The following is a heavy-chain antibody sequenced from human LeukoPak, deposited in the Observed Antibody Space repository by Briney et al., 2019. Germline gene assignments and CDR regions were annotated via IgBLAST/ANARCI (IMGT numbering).Heavy chain of an antibody. CDR2: IYYSGST. J-gene: IGHJ4*02. V-gene: IGHV4-59*01. CDR3: ARAPYTAMVIGHFDY. Sequence: SETLSLTCTVSGGSISSYYWSWIRQPPGKGLEWIGYIYYSGSTNYNPSLKSRVTISVDTSKNQFSLKLSSVTAADTAVYYCARAPYTAMVIGHFDYWGQGTLVTVSS. D-gene: IGHD5-18*01. CDR1: GGSISSYY.